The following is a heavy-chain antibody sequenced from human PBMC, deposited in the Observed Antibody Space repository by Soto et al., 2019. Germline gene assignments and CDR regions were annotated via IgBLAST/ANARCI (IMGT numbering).Heavy chain of an antibody. V-gene: IGHV3-21*01. D-gene: IGHD6-13*01. Sequence: PGGSLRLSCAASGFTFRSFTMNWVRQAPGKGLEWVSTISSNSAYIYYTDALRGRFTISRDNAKNSLHLQMNSLRAEDTAVYYYTRDASRDSSARGWFDPWGQGTLVTVSS. CDR2: ISSNSAYI. J-gene: IGHJ5*02. CDR3: TRDASRDSSARGWFDP. CDR1: GFTFRSFT.